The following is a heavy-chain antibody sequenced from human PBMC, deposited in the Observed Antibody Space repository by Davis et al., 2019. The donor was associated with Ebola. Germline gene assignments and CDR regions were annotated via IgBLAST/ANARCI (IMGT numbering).Heavy chain of an antibody. Sequence: PGGSLRLSCKTSGYSFTTFWIGWVRQMPGKGLEWMGIIFPGDSDTRYSPSFQGQVTISADKSISTAYLQWTSLKASDTAMYYCARRGGYAYSLVDYWGQGTLVTVSS. D-gene: IGHD5-12*01. V-gene: IGHV5-51*01. CDR3: ARRGGYAYSLVDY. CDR2: IFPGDSDT. J-gene: IGHJ4*02. CDR1: GYSFTTFW.